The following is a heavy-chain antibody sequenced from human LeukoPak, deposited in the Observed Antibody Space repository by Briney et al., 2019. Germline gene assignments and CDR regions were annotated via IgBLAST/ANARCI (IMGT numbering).Heavy chain of an antibody. CDR2: MNPNSGNT. CDR3: ASYYYDSSGRVDY. V-gene: IGHV1-8*01. Sequence: GASVKVSCKASGYTFTSYDSNWVRQATGQGLEWMGWMNPNSGNTGYAQKFQGRVTMTRNTSISTAYMELSSLRSEDTAVYYCASYYYDSSGRVDYWGQGTLVTVSS. CDR1: GYTFTSYD. D-gene: IGHD3-22*01. J-gene: IGHJ4*02.